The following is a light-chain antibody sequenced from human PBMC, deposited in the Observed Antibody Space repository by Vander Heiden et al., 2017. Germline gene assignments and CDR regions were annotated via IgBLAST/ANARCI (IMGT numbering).Light chain of an antibody. CDR1: AGSVTSGYY. V-gene: IGLV7-43*01. J-gene: IGLJ1*01. CDR2: STR. CDR3: LLYYGTAYV. Sequence: QTVVTHAPSLTVSPGGAATLTRASSAGSVTSGYYPNWMQQKPGQAPRALIYSTRNKQSWTPARFSGSLLGGKAALTLSGVQAEDEAEYYCLLYYGTAYVFGTGTKVTVL.